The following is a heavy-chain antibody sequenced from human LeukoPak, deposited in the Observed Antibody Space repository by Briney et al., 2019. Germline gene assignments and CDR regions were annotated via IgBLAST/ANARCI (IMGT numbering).Heavy chain of an antibody. V-gene: IGHV3-23*01. Sequence: PGGSLGLSCAASGLTFSSYAMSWVRQAPGKGLQWVSAISGSGGRTYYAESVKGRSTISRDNSKNTLYLQMNSLRAEDTAMYYCAEDMGESGSYYLDYWGQGTLVTVSS. D-gene: IGHD1-26*01. CDR1: GLTFSSYA. CDR2: ISGSGGRT. CDR3: AEDMGESGSYYLDY. J-gene: IGHJ4*02.